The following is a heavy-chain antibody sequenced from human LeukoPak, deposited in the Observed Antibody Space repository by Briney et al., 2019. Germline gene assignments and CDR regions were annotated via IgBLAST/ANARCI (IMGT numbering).Heavy chain of an antibody. CDR3: ASGTDSQDY. D-gene: IGHD2-15*01. CDR1: GGSFSGDY. Sequence: SETLSLTCAVYGGSFSGDYWSWIRQPPGKGLEWIGEINHSGSTNYNPSLKSRVTLSVDTSKNQFSLKLSSVTAAATAVYYCASGTDSQDYWGQGTLVTVSS. J-gene: IGHJ4*02. CDR2: INHSGST. V-gene: IGHV4-34*01.